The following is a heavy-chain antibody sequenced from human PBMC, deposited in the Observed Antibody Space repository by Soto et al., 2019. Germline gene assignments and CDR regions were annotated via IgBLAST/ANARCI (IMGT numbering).Heavy chain of an antibody. D-gene: IGHD6-19*01. CDR3: AKGAVAAHESFDV. CDR2: IYPDDSDT. J-gene: IGHJ3*01. CDR1: GYSFTNYW. Sequence: LCEALKLSCQGSGYSFTNYWISWERQMPGRDLEWMGLIYPDDSDTRYSPSFQGHVTISADKSVAKASPQWSSLNHPDTAMYSCAKGAVAAHESFDVWGQGIADTVS. V-gene: IGHV5-51*01.